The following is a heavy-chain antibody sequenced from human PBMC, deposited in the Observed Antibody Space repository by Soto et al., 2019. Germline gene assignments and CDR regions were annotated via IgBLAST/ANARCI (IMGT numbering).Heavy chain of an antibody. J-gene: IGHJ4*02. CDR1: GYTFTSYD. CDR2: MNPNSGNT. D-gene: IGHD3-16*02. V-gene: IGHV1-8*01. Sequence: ASVKVSCKASGYTFTSYDINWVRQATGQGLEWMGWMNPNSGNTGYAQKFQGRVTMTRNTSISTAYMELSSLRSEDTAVYYCARGGMITFGGVSVMDLFDYWGQGTLVTVSS. CDR3: ARGGMITFGGVSVMDLFDY.